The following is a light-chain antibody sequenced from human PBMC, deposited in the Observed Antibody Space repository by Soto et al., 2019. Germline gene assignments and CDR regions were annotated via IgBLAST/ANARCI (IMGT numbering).Light chain of an antibody. CDR3: QSYDSSLSGWV. CDR1: SSNIGGGYD. Sequence: QSVLTQPPSVSGAPGQTVTISCTGSSSNIGGGYDVHWYQQLPGTAPKLLIYGNSNRPSGVPDRFSGSKSGTSASLAITGLQAEDEADYYCQSYDSSLSGWVFGGGTKVTVL. V-gene: IGLV1-40*01. CDR2: GNS. J-gene: IGLJ3*02.